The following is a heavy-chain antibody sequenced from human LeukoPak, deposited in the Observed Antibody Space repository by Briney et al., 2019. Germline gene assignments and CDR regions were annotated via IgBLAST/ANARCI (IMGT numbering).Heavy chain of an antibody. CDR3: ARGTFDI. J-gene: IGHJ3*02. V-gene: IGHV1-8*01. CDR2: MNPNSGNT. CDR1: GYTFTSYD. Sequence: ASVEVSCKASGYTFTSYDINWVRQAPGQGLEWMGWMNPNSGNTGFAQKFQGRVTMTRNTSISTAYMELSSLRSEDTAVYYCARGTFDIWGQGTMVTVSS.